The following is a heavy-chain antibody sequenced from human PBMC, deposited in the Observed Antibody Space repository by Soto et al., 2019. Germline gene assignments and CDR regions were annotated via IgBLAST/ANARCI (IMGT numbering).Heavy chain of an antibody. V-gene: IGHV3-33*01. Sequence: GGSLRLSCAASGFTFSSYGMHWVRQAPGKGLEWVAVIWYDGSNKYYADSVKGRFTISRDNSKNTLYLQMNSLRAEDTAVYYCARDSTPRDMDVWGKGTTVTVSS. CDR1: GFTFSSYG. CDR2: IWYDGSNK. D-gene: IGHD2-2*01. CDR3: ARDSTPRDMDV. J-gene: IGHJ6*03.